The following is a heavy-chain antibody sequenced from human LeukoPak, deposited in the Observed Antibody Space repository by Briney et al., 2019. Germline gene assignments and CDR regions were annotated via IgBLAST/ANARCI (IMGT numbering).Heavy chain of an antibody. CDR1: GFTFSSYA. V-gene: IGHV3-23*01. CDR2: IGSSGDIT. J-gene: IGHJ4*02. Sequence: PGGSLRLSCAASGFTFSSYAMSWVRQAPGMGLEWVSSIGSSGDITYYADSVKGRFTISRDNSKNTPYLQMNSLRAEDTAVYYCARDIDNGDYVVYWGQGTLVTVSS. D-gene: IGHD4-17*01. CDR3: ARDIDNGDYVVY.